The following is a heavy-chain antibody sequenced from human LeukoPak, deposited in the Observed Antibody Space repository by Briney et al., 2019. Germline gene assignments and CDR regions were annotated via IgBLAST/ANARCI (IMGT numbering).Heavy chain of an antibody. J-gene: IGHJ4*02. V-gene: IGHV4-59*01. Sequence: SETLSLTCAVYGGSFSGYYWSWIRQPPGKGLEWIGYIYYSGSTNYNPSLKSRVTISVDTSKNQFSLKLSSVTAADTAVYYCARHSKYYDFGPADYWGQGTLVTVSS. CDR1: GGSFSGYY. D-gene: IGHD3-3*01. CDR3: ARHSKYYDFGPADY. CDR2: IYYSGST.